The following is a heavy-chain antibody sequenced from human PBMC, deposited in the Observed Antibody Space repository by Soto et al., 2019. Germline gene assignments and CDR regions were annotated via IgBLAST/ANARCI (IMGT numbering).Heavy chain of an antibody. CDR3: ARDSLEYLGY. D-gene: IGHD3-3*01. Sequence: GGSLRLSCATSGFTVSTNYMSWVRQARGKGLEWVSVIYSGVSTYYADSVKGRFTMSRDDSKNTLYLQMNSLRGEDTAVYYCARDSLEYLGYWGQGTLVTVSS. CDR1: GFTVSTNY. J-gene: IGHJ4*02. CDR2: IYSGVST. V-gene: IGHV3-53*01.